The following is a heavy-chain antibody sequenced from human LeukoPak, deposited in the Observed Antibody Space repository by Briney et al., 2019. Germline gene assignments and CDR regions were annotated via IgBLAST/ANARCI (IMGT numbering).Heavy chain of an antibody. CDR1: GGSISNYY. V-gene: IGHV4-4*07. CDR3: ARGSWQWLEY. J-gene: IGHJ4*02. Sequence: SETLFLTCTVSGGSISNYYWSWIRQPAGKGLEWIGRIYTSGSTNYNPSLKSRVTMSVDTSKKQFSLKLSSVTAVDTAVYYCARGSWQWLEYWGQGTLVTVSS. D-gene: IGHD6-19*01. CDR2: IYTSGST.